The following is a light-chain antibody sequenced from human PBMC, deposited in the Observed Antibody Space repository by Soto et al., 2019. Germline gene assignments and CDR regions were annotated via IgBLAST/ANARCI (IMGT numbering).Light chain of an antibody. CDR3: APCDDSQNGPV. Sequence: QSVLTQPASVSGSPGQSITISCTGTSSDVGSYNLVSWYQQHPGKAPKLLIYNNYERPSGVPDRISGSKSGTSASLAISGLQSEDEAVYYCAPCDDSQNGPVLGGGTKLTVL. CDR1: SSDVGSYNL. J-gene: IGLJ3*02. CDR2: NNY. V-gene: IGLV2-14*02.